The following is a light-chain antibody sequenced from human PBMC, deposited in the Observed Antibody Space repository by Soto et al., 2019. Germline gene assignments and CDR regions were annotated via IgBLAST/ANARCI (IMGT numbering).Light chain of an antibody. CDR2: GAS. V-gene: IGKV3-15*01. J-gene: IGKJ1*01. CDR1: QSVNAN. Sequence: EVVMTQSPATLSVSPGERATLSCRPSQSVNANLAWYQQKPGQAPRLLIHGASNRATGIPARFSGSGFGTEFILTIISLQSEDVAVYYCQQYNTWLWTFGQGTKVEI. CDR3: QQYNTWLWT.